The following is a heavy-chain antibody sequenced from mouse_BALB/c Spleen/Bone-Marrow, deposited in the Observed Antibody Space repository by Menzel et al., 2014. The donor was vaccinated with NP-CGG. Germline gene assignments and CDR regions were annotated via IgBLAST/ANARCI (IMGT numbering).Heavy chain of an antibody. CDR3: ARGITTGYFDY. CDR2: INPGSGGT. Sequence: QVQLQQPGAELVRPGTSVKVSCKASGYALTNYLIEWVKQRPGQGLEWIGVINPGSGGTNYNEKFKGKATLTADKSSSTAYMQLSSLTSDDSAVYFCARGITTGYFDYWGQGTTLTVSS. CDR1: GYALTNYL. D-gene: IGHD1-1*01. J-gene: IGHJ2*01. V-gene: IGHV1-54*01.